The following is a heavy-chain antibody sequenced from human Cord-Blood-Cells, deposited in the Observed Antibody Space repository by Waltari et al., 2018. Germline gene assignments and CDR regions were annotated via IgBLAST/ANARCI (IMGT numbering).Heavy chain of an antibody. Sequence: QVQLRESGPGLVKPSQTLSLTCTVSGGSISRGDYYWSWIRQPPGKGLEWIGYIYYSGSTYYNPSLKSRVTISVDTSKNQFSLKLSSVTAADTAVYYCARAGEQLLYYFDYWGQGTLVTVSS. CDR1: GGSISRGDYY. D-gene: IGHD2-2*01. CDR3: ARAGEQLLYYFDY. CDR2: IYYSGST. J-gene: IGHJ4*02. V-gene: IGHV4-30-4*08.